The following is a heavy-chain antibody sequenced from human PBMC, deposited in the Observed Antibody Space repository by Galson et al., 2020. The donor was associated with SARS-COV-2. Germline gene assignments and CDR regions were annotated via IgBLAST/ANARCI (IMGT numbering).Heavy chain of an antibody. Sequence: SETLSLTCTVYGGSIGNYYWTWIRQPPGKRLEYIGYTYASGSTNYNPSLKTRVTISTDTPKNQFFLKLTSVTAADTAVYYCARGHGIFGVVTRFDPWGQGTLVAVSS. CDR2: TYASGST. CDR1: GGSIGNYY. V-gene: IGHV4-59*01. D-gene: IGHD3-3*01. CDR3: ARGHGIFGVVTRFDP. J-gene: IGHJ5*02.